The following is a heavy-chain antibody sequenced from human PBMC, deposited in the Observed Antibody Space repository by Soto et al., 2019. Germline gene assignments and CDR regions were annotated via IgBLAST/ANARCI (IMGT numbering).Heavy chain of an antibody. J-gene: IGHJ5*02. D-gene: IGHD6-6*01. CDR2: IYPGDYDT. CDR3: ARLKSIAARHGFDP. Sequence: GGSLKIFCXGSGYSFTSYWIGWVRQRPGKGLEWMGIIYPGDYDTRYSPSLQGQVTISADKSISTAYLQWSSMKASDTAMYYCARLKSIAARHGFDPWGQGTLVTVSS. V-gene: IGHV5-51*01. CDR1: GYSFTSYW.